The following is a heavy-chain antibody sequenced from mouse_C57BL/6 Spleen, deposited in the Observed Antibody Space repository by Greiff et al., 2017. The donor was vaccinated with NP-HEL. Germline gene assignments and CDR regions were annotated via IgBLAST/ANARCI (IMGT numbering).Heavy chain of an antibody. D-gene: IGHD3-2*02. CDR3: TRGLRPLAFDY. J-gene: IGHJ2*01. CDR2: IDPETGGT. V-gene: IGHV1-15*01. Sequence: QVQLQQSGAELVRPGASVTLSCKASGYTFTDYEMHWVKQTPVHGLEWIGAIDPETGGTAYNQKFKGKAILTADKSSSTAYMELRSLTSEDSAVYYRTRGLRPLAFDYWGQGTTLTVSS. CDR1: GYTFTDYE.